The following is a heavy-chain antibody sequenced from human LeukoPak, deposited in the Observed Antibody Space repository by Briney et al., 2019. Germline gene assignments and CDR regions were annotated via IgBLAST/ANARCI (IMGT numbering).Heavy chain of an antibody. CDR1: GYTLTSYG. V-gene: IGHV1-18*01. Sequence: ASVKVSCKASGYTLTSYGISWVRQAPGQGLEWMGWISAYNGNTRYAQKLQGRVTMTTDSSTSTAYMELRSLRSDDTAVYYCARDLIVPVAMTGSGSYFTDYWGQGTLVTVSS. CDR3: ARDLIVPVAMTGSGSYFTDY. CDR2: ISAYNGNT. D-gene: IGHD3-10*01. J-gene: IGHJ4*02.